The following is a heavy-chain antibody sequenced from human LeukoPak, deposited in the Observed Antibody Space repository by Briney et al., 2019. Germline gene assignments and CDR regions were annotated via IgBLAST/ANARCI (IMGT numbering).Heavy chain of an antibody. D-gene: IGHD3-16*02. Sequence: GGSLRLSCTAPGFTFGDYAMSWVRQAPGKGLEWVAVIWYDGSNKYYADSVKGRFTISRDNSKNTLYLQMNSLRAEDTAVYYCARDLSTCLDYWGQGTLVTVSS. J-gene: IGHJ4*02. CDR1: GFTFGDYA. CDR2: IWYDGSNK. V-gene: IGHV3-33*01. CDR3: ARDLSTCLDY.